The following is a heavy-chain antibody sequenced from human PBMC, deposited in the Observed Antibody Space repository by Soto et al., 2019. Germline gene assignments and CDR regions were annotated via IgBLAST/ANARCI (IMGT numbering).Heavy chain of an antibody. D-gene: IGHD1-26*01. Sequence: QVQLVESGGGVVQPGRSLRLSCAASGFMFSSYAMHWVRQAPGKGLEWVAVKTYDGSNKYYADSVKGRFTISRDNSKNTLDLQMNSLRAEDTDVYYCARDGGLLVDYWGQGTLVNVSS. CDR3: ARDGGLLVDY. J-gene: IGHJ4*02. CDR2: KTYDGSNK. CDR1: GFMFSSYA. V-gene: IGHV3-30-3*01.